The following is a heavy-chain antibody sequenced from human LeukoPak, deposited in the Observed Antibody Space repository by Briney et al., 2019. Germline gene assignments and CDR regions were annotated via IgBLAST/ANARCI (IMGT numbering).Heavy chain of an antibody. D-gene: IGHD1-20*01. V-gene: IGHV1-58*01. CDR2: IVVGRGNT. J-gene: IGHJ3*02. CDR3: AAYRTQYNWNGWGAFDI. CDR1: GFTFTSSA. Sequence: RGASVKVSFKACGFTFTSSAVQWVRQAGGQRLDGIGWIVVGRGNTNYAQKFQERVTIARDMSTSTAYMKLSSLRSEDTAVYYCAAYRTQYNWNGWGAFDIWGQGTMVTVSS.